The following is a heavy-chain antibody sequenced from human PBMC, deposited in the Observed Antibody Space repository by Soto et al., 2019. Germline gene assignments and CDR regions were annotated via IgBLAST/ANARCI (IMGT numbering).Heavy chain of an antibody. V-gene: IGHV3-15*01. CDR3: TTPGYCSGGSCPLPFDY. J-gene: IGHJ4*02. D-gene: IGHD2-15*01. CDR1: GFTFSNAW. CDR2: IKSKTDGGTT. Sequence: GGSLRLSCAASGFTFSNAWMSWVRQAPGKGLEWVGRIKSKTDGGTTDYAAPVKGRFTISRDDSKNTLYLQMNSLKTEDTAVYYCTTPGYCSGGSCPLPFDYWGQGTLVTSPQ.